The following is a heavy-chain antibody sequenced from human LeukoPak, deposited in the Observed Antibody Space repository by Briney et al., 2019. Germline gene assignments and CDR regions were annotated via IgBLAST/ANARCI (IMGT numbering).Heavy chain of an antibody. V-gene: IGHV1-18*04. CDR1: GYTFNSHG. CDR2: ISAYNGNT. J-gene: IGHJ5*02. CDR3: ARVHVDYDFWSGRANWFDP. D-gene: IGHD3-3*01. Sequence: GASVKVSCKASGYTFNSHGISWVRQAPGQGLEWMGWISAYNGNTNYAQKLQGRVTMTTDTSTSTAYMELRSLRSDDTAVYYCARVHVDYDFWSGRANWFDPWGQGTLVTVSS.